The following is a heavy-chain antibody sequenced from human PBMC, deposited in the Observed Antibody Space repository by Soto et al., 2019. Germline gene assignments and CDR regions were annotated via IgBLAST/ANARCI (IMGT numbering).Heavy chain of an antibody. CDR3: ARRSPSSSSIFGGAYYYYGMDV. D-gene: IGHD6-6*01. V-gene: IGHV3-23*01. J-gene: IGHJ6*02. CDR2: ISGSGGST. Sequence: EVQLLESGGGLVQPGGSLRLSCAASGFTFSSYAMSWVRQAPGKGLEWVSAISGSGGSTYYADSVKGRFTISRDNSKNTLYLQMNSLRAEDTAVYYCARRSPSSSSIFGGAYYYYGMDVWGQGTTVTVSS. CDR1: GFTFSSYA.